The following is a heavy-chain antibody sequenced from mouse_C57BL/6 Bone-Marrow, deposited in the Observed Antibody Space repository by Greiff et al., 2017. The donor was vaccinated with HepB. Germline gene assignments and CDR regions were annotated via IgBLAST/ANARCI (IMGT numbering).Heavy chain of an antibody. V-gene: IGHV2-2*01. CDR3: ASLKVYGSSHVDG. Sequence: QVQLQQSGPGLVQPSPSLSITCTVSGFSLTSYGVHWVRQSPGKGLEWLGVIWRGGSTDYNAAFISRLSISKDNSKSQVFFKMNSLQADDTAIYYCASLKVYGSSHVDGWGTGTTVTVSS. J-gene: IGHJ1*03. CDR2: IWRGGST. D-gene: IGHD1-1*01. CDR1: GFSLTSYG.